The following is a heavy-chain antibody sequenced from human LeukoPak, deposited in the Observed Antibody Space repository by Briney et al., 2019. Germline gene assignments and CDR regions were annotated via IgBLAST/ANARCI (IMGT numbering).Heavy chain of an antibody. J-gene: IGHJ4*02. CDR3: AKAQTTQYCSSTSCSYDY. V-gene: IGHV3-23*01. CDR1: GFTFSSYG. Sequence: GGSLRLSCAASGFTFSSYGMSWVRQGPGKGLEWVSGISYSGGTTYYADSVKGRFTISRDNSKNTLYLQMNSLRAEDTAVYYCAKAQTTQYCSSTSCSYDYWGQGTLVTVS. CDR2: ISYSGGTT. D-gene: IGHD2-2*01.